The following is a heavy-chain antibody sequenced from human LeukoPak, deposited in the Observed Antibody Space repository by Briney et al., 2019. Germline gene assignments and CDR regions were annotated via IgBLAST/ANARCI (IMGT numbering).Heavy chain of an antibody. J-gene: IGHJ4*02. CDR1: GGTFSRYA. CDR2: IIPIFGTA. CDR3: AKPGSSDLDLVDFDH. Sequence: SVKVSCKPSGGTFSRYAISWVRQAPGQGLEWMGGIIPIFGTANYAQKFQGRVTITADESTSTAYMELSSLRSEDTAVYYCAKPGSSDLDLVDFDHWGQGTLVTVSS. V-gene: IGHV1-69*13. D-gene: IGHD3-10*01.